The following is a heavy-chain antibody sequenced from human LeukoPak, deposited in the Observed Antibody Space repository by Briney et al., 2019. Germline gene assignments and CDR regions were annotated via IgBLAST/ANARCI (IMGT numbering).Heavy chain of an antibody. D-gene: IGHD4-17*01. Sequence: SETLSLTCTVSGGSISSYYWSWIRQPPGKGLEWIGYIYYSGSTNYNPSLKSRVTISVDTSKNQFPLKLSSVTAADTAVYYCARDYGDYGRNYYGMDVWGQGTTVTVSS. CDR3: ARDYGDYGRNYYGMDV. J-gene: IGHJ6*02. CDR1: GGSISSYY. CDR2: IYYSGST. V-gene: IGHV4-59*01.